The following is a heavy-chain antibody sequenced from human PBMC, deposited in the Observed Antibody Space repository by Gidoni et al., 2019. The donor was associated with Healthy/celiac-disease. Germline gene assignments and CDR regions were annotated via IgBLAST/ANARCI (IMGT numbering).Heavy chain of an antibody. CDR2: ISYDGSNK. Sequence: QVQLVESGGGVVQPGRSLRLSCAASGFTFSSYAMHWVRQAPGKGLEWVAVISYDGSNKYYADSVKGRFTISRDNSKNTLYLQMNSLRAEDTAVYYCARAICGGDCYYFTYYYYYGMDVWGQGTTVTVSS. J-gene: IGHJ6*02. D-gene: IGHD2-21*02. CDR1: GFTFSSYA. V-gene: IGHV3-30-3*01. CDR3: ARAICGGDCYYFTYYYYYGMDV.